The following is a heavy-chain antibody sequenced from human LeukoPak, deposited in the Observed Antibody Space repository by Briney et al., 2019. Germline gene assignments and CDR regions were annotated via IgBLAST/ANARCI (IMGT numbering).Heavy chain of an antibody. CDR3: AKDSAAVARQFDY. D-gene: IGHD6-19*01. CDR1: GFTFDDYA. Sequence: GGSLRLSCAASGFTFDDYALHWVRQAPGKGLEWVSLISWDGGSTYYADSVKGRFTISRDNSKNSLYLQMNSLRAEDTALYYCAKDSAAVARQFDYWGQGTLVTVSS. J-gene: IGHJ4*02. V-gene: IGHV3-43D*03. CDR2: ISWDGGST.